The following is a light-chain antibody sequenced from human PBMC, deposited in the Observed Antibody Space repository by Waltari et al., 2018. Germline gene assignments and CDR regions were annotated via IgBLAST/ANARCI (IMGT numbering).Light chain of an antibody. J-gene: IGLJ2*01. CDR1: SGGIASNY. CDR3: QSYDSSIVV. Sequence: NFMLTQPHSVSESPGKTVIISCTRSSGGIASNYVQWYQQRPGSAPTTVIYEDNQKPSGVPDRFSGSIDSSSNSASLTISGLKTEDEADYYCQSYDSSIVVFGGGTKLTVL. CDR2: EDN. V-gene: IGLV6-57*03.